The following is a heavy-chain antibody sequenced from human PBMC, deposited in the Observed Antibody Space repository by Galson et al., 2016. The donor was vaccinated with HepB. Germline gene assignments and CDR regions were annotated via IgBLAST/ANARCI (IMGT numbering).Heavy chain of an antibody. CDR3: ARTGSGSAPGGY. J-gene: IGHJ4*02. CDR1: GGSVSTSTYY. V-gene: IGHV4-61*01. CDR2: IHYTGST. D-gene: IGHD3-16*01. Sequence: ETLSLTCNVSGGSVSTSTYYWSWIRQPPGKGLEWIGYIHYTGSTKYNPPLKSRVSISVDTSKNQISRRLSSVTAADTAVYFCARTGSGSAPGGYWGQGTLVTVSS.